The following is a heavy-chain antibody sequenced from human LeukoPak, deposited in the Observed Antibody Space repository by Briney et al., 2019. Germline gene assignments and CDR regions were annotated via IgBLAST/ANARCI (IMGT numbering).Heavy chain of an antibody. CDR3: AKVPVVVPAAMSHFDY. D-gene: IGHD2-2*01. CDR1: VFTLSSYA. J-gene: IGHJ4*02. V-gene: IGHV3-23*01. CDR2: ISGSGGST. Sequence: GGSLRLSCAASVFTLSSYAMSWVRQAPGKGLEWVSAISGSGGSTYYADSVKGRFTISRDNSKNTLYLQMNSLRAEDTAVYYCAKVPVVVPAAMSHFDYWGQGTLVTVSS.